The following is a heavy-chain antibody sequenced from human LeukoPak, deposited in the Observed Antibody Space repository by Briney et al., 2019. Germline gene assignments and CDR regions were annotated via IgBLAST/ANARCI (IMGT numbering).Heavy chain of an antibody. D-gene: IGHD7-27*01. CDR1: GGSISSYY. J-gene: IGHJ4*01. CDR3: ARDEGVRLGIAN. Sequence: SETLSLTCTVAGGSISSYYWSWSRHPPGKGLEWIGYIYYSGSTNYNPSLKSRVTISVDTSKNQLSLKLSSVTAADTAVYYCARDEGVRLGIANWGHGTLVTVSS. V-gene: IGHV4-59*01. CDR2: IYYSGST.